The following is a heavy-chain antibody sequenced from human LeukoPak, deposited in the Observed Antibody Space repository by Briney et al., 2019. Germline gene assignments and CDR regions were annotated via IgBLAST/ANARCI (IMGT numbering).Heavy chain of an antibody. CDR1: GASISSNHY. CDR3: ARVNGGSYGIDY. V-gene: IGHV4-39*07. CDR2: IHYRINT. D-gene: IGHD1-26*01. J-gene: IGHJ4*02. Sequence: SETLSLTCSVSGASISSNHYWGWIRQPPGMGLEWIGTIHYRINTYYNPSLKSRLTISIDTSKNQFSLKLSSVTAADTAVYYCARVNGGSYGIDYWGQGTLVTVSS.